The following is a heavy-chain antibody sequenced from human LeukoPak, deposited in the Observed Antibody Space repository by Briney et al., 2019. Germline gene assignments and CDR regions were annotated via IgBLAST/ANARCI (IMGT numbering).Heavy chain of an antibody. J-gene: IGHJ4*02. Sequence: TSQTLSLTCTVSGGSISSGGYYWSWIRQPPGKGLEWIGYTYHSGSTYYNPSLKSRVTISVDRSKNQFSLKLSSVTAADTAVYYCARDAGQWLADEGSYWGQGTLVTVSS. D-gene: IGHD6-19*01. CDR2: TYHSGST. V-gene: IGHV4-30-2*01. CDR3: ARDAGQWLADEGSY. CDR1: GGSISSGGYY.